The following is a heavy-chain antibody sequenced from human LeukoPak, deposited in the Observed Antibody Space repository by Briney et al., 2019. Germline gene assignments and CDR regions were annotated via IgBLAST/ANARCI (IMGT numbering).Heavy chain of an antibody. CDR2: IYHSGST. Sequence: KPSGTLSLTCAVSGGSISSSNWWSWVRQPPGKGLEWIGEIYHSGSTNYNPSLKSRVTISVDKSKNQFSLKLSSVTAADTAVYYCASFPPGYCSGGSCYVWGQGTLVTVSS. V-gene: IGHV4-4*02. D-gene: IGHD2-15*01. CDR1: GGSISSSNW. CDR3: ASFPPGYCSGGSCYV. J-gene: IGHJ4*02.